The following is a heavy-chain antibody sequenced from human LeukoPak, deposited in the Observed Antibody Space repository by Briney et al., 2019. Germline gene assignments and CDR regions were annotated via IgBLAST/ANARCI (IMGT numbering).Heavy chain of an antibody. D-gene: IGHD4-17*01. Sequence: SETLSLTCTVSGGSISSGGYYWSWIRQHPGKGLEWIGYIYYSGSTYYNPSLKSRVTISVDTSKNQFSLKLSSVTAADTAVYYCAAGRSTVFDYWGQGTLVTVSS. V-gene: IGHV4-31*03. J-gene: IGHJ4*02. CDR1: GGSISSGGYY. CDR3: AAGRSTVFDY. CDR2: IYYSGST.